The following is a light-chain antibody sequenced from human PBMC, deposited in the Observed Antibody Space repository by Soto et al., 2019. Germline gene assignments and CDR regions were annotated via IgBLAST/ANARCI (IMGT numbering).Light chain of an antibody. V-gene: IGKV1-39*01. J-gene: IGKJ4*01. CDR3: QQSYSAVRT. Sequence: DIQVTQSPSSLSASVGDRVTITCRASQEISNYLNWYQHSGVKAPKLLIYAASRLQSGVPSRFSDGGAGTDFTRTISSLQPEEFATYYCQQSYSAVRTFGGGTRVQI. CDR1: QEISNY. CDR2: AAS.